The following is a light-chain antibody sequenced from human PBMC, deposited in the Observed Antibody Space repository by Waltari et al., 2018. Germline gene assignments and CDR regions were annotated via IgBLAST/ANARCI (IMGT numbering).Light chain of an antibody. J-gene: IGLJ2*01. CDR3: CSYAGRHVL. CDR2: EGT. V-gene: IGLV2-23*01. CDR1: SSDVGSYNL. Sequence: QSALTQPASVSGSPGQSITISCTGTSSDVGSYNLVSWYLQHPGKAPKLMIYEGTKRPSGVSNRFSGSKSGNTASLTISGLQAEDEADYFCCSYAGRHVLCGGGTKLTVL.